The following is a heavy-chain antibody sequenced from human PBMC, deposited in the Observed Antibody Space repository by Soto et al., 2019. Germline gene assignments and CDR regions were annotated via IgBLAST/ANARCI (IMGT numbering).Heavy chain of an antibody. CDR2: ISAYNGNT. V-gene: IGHV1-18*01. D-gene: IGHD3-9*01. CDR3: ARDRYFDWLRVVTFDY. CDR1: GYTFTSYG. J-gene: IGHJ4*02. Sequence: QVQLVQSGAEVKKPGASVKVSCKASGYTFTSYGISWVRQAPGQGLEWMGWISAYNGNTTYAQKLQGRVTMTTDTSTSTANMELRSLGSDDTAVYYCARDRYFDWLRVVTFDYWGQGTLVTVSS.